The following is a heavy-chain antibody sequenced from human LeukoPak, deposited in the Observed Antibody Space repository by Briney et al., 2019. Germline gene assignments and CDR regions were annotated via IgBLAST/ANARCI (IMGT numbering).Heavy chain of an antibody. CDR1: GGAISSHY. CDR2: IYYTGST. V-gene: IGHV4-59*11. CDR3: ARVAPYSSDWPYCYD. J-gene: IGHJ4*02. D-gene: IGHD6-19*01. Sequence: SETLSLTCTVSGGAISSHYWSWIRQPPGKGLEWVGYIYYTGSTNYSPSLKSRVTISVDTSKNQFSLQLSSVTAADTAVYYCARVAPYSSDWPYCYDWGQGTLVAVSS.